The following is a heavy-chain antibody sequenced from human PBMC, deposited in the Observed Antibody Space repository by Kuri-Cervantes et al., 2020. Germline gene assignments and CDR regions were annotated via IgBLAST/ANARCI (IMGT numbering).Heavy chain of an antibody. J-gene: IGHJ5*02. V-gene: IGHV1-46*01. CDR1: GYTFTSYF. CDR3: AREVDCGGDCFHLYNWFDP. Sequence: ASVKVSCKASGYTFTSYFIHWVRQAPGQGLEWMGIINPSGGRANYAQKFQGRVTITADESTSTAYMELSSLRSEDTAVYYCAREVDCGGDCFHLYNWFDPWGQGTLVTVSS. CDR2: INPSGGRA. D-gene: IGHD2-21*02.